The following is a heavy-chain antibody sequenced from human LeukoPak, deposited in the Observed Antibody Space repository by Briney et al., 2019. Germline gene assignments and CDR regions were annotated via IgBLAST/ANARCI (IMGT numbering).Heavy chain of an antibody. CDR3: AREYYYDSRAPGAFDI. J-gene: IGHJ3*02. CDR1: GFTFSSYA. V-gene: IGHV3-21*01. D-gene: IGHD3-22*01. Sequence: PGGSLRLSCAASGFTFSSYAMSWVRQAPGKGLEWVSSISSSSYMYYADSVKGRFTISRDNAKNSLYLQMNSLRAEDTAVYYCAREYYYDSRAPGAFDIWGQGTMVTVSS. CDR2: ISSSSYM.